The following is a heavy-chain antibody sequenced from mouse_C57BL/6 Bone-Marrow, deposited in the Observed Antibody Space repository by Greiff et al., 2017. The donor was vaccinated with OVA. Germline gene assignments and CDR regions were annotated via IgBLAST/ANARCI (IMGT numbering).Heavy chain of an antibody. CDR2: IYPRSGNT. J-gene: IGHJ4*01. Sequence: QVQLKESGAELARPGASVKLSCKASGYTFTSYGISWVKQRTGQGLEWIGEIYPRSGNTYYNEKFKGKATLTADKSSSTAYMELRSLTSEDSAVYFCARQVATEGGMDYWGQGTSVTVSS. V-gene: IGHV1-81*01. CDR1: GYTFTSYG. D-gene: IGHD1-1*01. CDR3: ARQVATEGGMDY.